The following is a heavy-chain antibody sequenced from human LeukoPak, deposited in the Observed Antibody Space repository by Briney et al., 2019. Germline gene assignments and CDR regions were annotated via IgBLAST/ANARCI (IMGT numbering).Heavy chain of an antibody. D-gene: IGHD3-16*01. Sequence: GGSLRLSCAASGFTFSSYSMNWVRQAPGKGLEWVSYISGSSSTIYYADSVKGRFTISRDNANNSLYLQMHSLRAEDTAVYYCARDQGGGVLDIWGQGTMVTVSS. J-gene: IGHJ3*02. CDR1: GFTFSSYS. V-gene: IGHV3-48*01. CDR2: ISGSSSTI. CDR3: ARDQGGGVLDI.